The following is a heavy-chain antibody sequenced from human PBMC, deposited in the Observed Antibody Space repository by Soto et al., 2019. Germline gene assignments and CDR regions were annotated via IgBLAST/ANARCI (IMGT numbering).Heavy chain of an antibody. Sequence: SETLSLTCTVSGGSIVGGGYYWIWIRQHPGKGLEWIGYIYYSGITYYNPSLKSRVTISVDTSKNQFSLKLSSVTAADTAVYYCARSPGYYFDYWGQGTLVTVSS. J-gene: IGHJ4*02. CDR1: GGSIVGGGYY. CDR3: ARSPGYYFDY. CDR2: IYYSGIT. V-gene: IGHV4-31*03.